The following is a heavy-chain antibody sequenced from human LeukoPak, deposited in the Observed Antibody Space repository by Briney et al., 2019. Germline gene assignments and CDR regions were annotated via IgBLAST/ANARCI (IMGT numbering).Heavy chain of an antibody. Sequence: SETLSLTCTVSGGSISSYYWSWIRQPPGKGLEWIGYIYYSGSTNYNPSLKSRVTISVDTSKNQFSLKLSSVTAADTAVYYCARDGKYGDYESPFDYWGQGTLVTVSS. J-gene: IGHJ4*02. D-gene: IGHD4-17*01. CDR1: GGSISSYY. V-gene: IGHV4-59*01. CDR2: IYYSGST. CDR3: ARDGKYGDYESPFDY.